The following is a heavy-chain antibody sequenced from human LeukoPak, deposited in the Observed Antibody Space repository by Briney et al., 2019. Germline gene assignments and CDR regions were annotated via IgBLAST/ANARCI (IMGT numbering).Heavy chain of an antibody. D-gene: IGHD4-11*01. J-gene: IGHJ6*02. CDR2: IYYGGST. CDR3: ARVMTTVTTGSGGMDV. CDR1: GGSISSGGYY. Sequence: SETLSLTCTVSGGSISSGGYYWSWIRQHPGKGLEWIGYIYYGGSTYYNPSLKSRVTISVDTSKNQFSLKLSSVTAADTAVYYCARVMTTVTTGSGGMDVWGQGTTVTVSS. V-gene: IGHV4-31*03.